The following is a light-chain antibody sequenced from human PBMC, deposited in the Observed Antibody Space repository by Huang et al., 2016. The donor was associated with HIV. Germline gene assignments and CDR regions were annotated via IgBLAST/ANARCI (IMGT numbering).Light chain of an antibody. V-gene: IGKV1-9*01. Sequence: IPLTQSPSSLSASVGDSVTITCRASEGIGNYLAWYQQKPGKSPKLLVYGASTLQNGVPSRFSGTGSGTHFTLTISSLQPEDFATYYCQQLSTYPRTFGQGTKVEIK. CDR2: GAS. CDR3: QQLSTYPRT. CDR1: EGIGNY. J-gene: IGKJ1*01.